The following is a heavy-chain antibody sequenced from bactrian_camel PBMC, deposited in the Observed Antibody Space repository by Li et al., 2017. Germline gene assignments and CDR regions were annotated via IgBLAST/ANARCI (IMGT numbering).Heavy chain of an antibody. V-gene: IGHV3S53*01. CDR3: VTQESTEYTGSWVFGY. D-gene: IGHD6*01. J-gene: IGHJ6*01. CDR1: GYTVSRHC. Sequence: HVQLVESGGGSVQAGRSLRLSCSASGYTVSRHCLGWFRQAPGKEREQVATLTVDGKTNYADSVKGRFTISRDNAKNTVYLQMNSLKPEDPAMYFCVTQESTEYTGSWVFGYWGQGTQVTVS. CDR2: LTVDGKT.